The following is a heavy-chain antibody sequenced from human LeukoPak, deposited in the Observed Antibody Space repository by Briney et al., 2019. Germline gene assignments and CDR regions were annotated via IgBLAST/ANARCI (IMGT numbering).Heavy chain of an antibody. CDR2: ISVSGADT. Sequence: GGSLRLSCAASGFIFSDYYMSWIRQAPGKGLEWLSGISVSGADTYYADSVKGRFTISRDNSKNTVSLRLNSLRAEDTAVYYCARVVYYDSSGYYLPNWFDPWGQGTLVTVSS. CDR1: GFIFSDYY. J-gene: IGHJ5*02. CDR3: ARVVYYDSSGYYLPNWFDP. V-gene: IGHV3-23*01. D-gene: IGHD3-22*01.